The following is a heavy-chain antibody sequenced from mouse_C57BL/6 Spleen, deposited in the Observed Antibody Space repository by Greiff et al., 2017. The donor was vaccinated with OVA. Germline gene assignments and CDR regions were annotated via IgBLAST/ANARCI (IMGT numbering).Heavy chain of an antibody. CDR2: ISYDGSN. CDR3: ARDLELSY. CDR1: GYSITSGYY. Sequence: EVQVVESGPGLVKPSQSLSLTCSVTGYSITSGYYWNWIRQFPGNKLEWMGYISYDGSNNYNPSLKNRISITRDTSKNQFFLKLNSVTTEDTATYYCARDLELSYWGQGTLVTVSA. V-gene: IGHV3-6*01. J-gene: IGHJ3*01.